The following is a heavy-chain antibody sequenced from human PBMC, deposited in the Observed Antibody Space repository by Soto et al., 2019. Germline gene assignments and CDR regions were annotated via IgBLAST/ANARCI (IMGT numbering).Heavy chain of an antibody. V-gene: IGHV6-1*01. CDR3: ARDRYYYDSSGYYFDY. CDR2: TYYRSKWYN. D-gene: IGHD3-22*01. CDR1: GDSGSSNSAA. Sequence: SQTLSLTCAISGDSGSSNSAAWNWIRQSPSRGLEWLGRTYYRSKWYNDYAVSVKSRITINPDTSKNQFSLQLNSVTPEDTAVYYCARDRYYYDSSGYYFDYWGQGTLVTVSS. J-gene: IGHJ4*02.